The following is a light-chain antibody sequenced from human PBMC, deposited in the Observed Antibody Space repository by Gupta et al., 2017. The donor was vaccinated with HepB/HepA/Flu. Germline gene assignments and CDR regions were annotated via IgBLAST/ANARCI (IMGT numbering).Light chain of an antibody. CDR3: ASHASVDIVL. CDR2: EVY. Sequence: QSALTQPPSASGSPGQSVTISCTGTSSDVGGYKYVSWFQHHPGRAPKLLIFEVYNRPSGVPARFSGSKSGNTASLTVSGLQPEDEADYYCASHASVDIVLFGGGTKLTVL. V-gene: IGLV2-8*01. J-gene: IGLJ2*01. CDR1: SSDVGGYKY.